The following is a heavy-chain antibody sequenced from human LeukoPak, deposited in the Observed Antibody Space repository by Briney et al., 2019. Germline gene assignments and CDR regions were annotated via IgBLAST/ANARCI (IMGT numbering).Heavy chain of an antibody. CDR2: MCGTAGCT. J-gene: IGHJ5*01. V-gene: IGHV3-23*01. D-gene: IGHD3-22*01. Sequence: GGSLRLSCAASGFTFSSCAMSWVRQAPGKGLEWVASMCGTAGCTFYPDSVKGRFTISRDNSKNVLYLRMNSLTAEDTAIYYCAKDRPNFHENSGHYYRRDGDSWGQGTLVTVSS. CDR1: GFTFSSCA. CDR3: AKDRPNFHENSGHYYRRDGDS.